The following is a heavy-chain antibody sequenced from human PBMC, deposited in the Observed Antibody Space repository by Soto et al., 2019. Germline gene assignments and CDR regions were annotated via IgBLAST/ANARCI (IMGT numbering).Heavy chain of an antibody. CDR1: GCALSSYA. CDR2: IIPILCTE. D-gene: IGHD6-19*01. Sequence: SVKVSLKDSGCALSSYAVSCVLQAPGQVLDWXGGIIPILCTENKAQKFQSRDTITADESTSTAYTELRSLRSEDTAVYYCARMMYSSGWYQGGYYYEYGMDVWGQGTTVTVSS. V-gene: IGHV1-69*13. J-gene: IGHJ6*02. CDR3: ARMMYSSGWYQGGYYYEYGMDV.